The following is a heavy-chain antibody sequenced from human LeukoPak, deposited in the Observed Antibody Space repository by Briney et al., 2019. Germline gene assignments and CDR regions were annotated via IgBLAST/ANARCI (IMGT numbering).Heavy chain of an antibody. CDR2: IKYDGSEE. V-gene: IGHV3-7*05. Sequence: GGSLRLSCAASGFTVSSSHMSSVRQAPGRGLEWVANIKYDGSEEYYVDSVKGRFTISRDNAKNSLYLQMNSLRAEDTAVYYCATYQGKNYGPFDYWGQGALVTVSS. J-gene: IGHJ4*02. CDR3: ATYQGKNYGPFDY. D-gene: IGHD3-10*01. CDR1: GFTVSSSH.